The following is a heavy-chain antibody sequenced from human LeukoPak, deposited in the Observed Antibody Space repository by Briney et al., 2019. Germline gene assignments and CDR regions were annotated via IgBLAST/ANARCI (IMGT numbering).Heavy chain of an antibody. CDR1: GFTFSSYA. V-gene: IGHV3-23*01. J-gene: IGHJ3*02. D-gene: IGHD3-22*01. CDR3: AKGHYYDSSGYCTI. Sequence: GGSLRLSCAASGFTFSSYAMSWVRQALGKGLEWVSAISGSGGSTYYADSVKGRFTISRDNSKNTLYLQMNSLRAEDTAVYYCAKGHYYDSSGYCTIWGQGTMVTVSS. CDR2: ISGSGGST.